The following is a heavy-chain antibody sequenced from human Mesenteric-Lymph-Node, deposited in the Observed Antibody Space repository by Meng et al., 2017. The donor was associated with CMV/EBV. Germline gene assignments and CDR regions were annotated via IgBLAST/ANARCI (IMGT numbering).Heavy chain of an antibody. J-gene: IGHJ4*02. CDR3: ARHQRWLKSEGGFNY. V-gene: IGHV4-34*01. CDR2: INHSGST. Sequence: QVRLQHLGAGLLQPADTLSLTGAVDGGSFRGYYWSWIRQPPGKGLEWIGEINHSGSTNYNPSLKSRVTISVDTSKNQFSLKLSSVNADTAVYYCARHQRWLKSEGGFNYWGQGTLVTVSS. CDR1: GGSFRGYY. D-gene: IGHD4-23*01.